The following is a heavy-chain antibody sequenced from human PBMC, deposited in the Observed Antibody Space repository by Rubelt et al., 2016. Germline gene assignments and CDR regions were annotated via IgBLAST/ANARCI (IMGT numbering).Heavy chain of an antibody. D-gene: IGHD1-7*01. CDR3: ARDLPPFRRYNWNFPLDY. V-gene: IGHV1-18*01. Sequence: QVQLVQSGAEVKKPGASVKVSCKASGYTFTSYGISWVRQAPGQGLEWMGWISAYNGNTTYAQKRQGRVTMTTDTSTSTAYMELRSLRSDDTAVYYCARDLPPFRRYNWNFPLDYWGQGTLVTVSS. CDR1: GYTFTSYG. CDR2: ISAYNGNT. J-gene: IGHJ4*02.